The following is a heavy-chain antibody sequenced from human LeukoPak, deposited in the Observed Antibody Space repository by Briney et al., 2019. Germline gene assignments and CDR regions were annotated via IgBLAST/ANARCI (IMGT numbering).Heavy chain of an antibody. J-gene: IGHJ5*02. CDR1: GYTFTGYY. V-gene: IGHV1-2*02. CDR3: ARGSYVKCSGGSCLGWFDP. CDR2: INPNSGGT. D-gene: IGHD2-15*01. Sequence: ASVKVSCKASGYTFTGYYMHWVRQAPGQGLEWMGWINPNSGGTNYAQKFQGRVTITADKSTSTAYMELSSLRSEDTAVYYCARGSYVKCSGGSCLGWFDPWGQGTLVTVSS.